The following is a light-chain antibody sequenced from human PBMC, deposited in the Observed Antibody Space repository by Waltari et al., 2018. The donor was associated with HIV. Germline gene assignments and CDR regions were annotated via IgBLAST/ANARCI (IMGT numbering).Light chain of an antibody. CDR2: DAS. Sequence: EIVLTQSPATLSLSPGDRATLSCRASQSVDTYLAWYQQKPGQAPRLLIYDASNRAAGVPARFSGSGSGTDFTLTISSLEPEESAVYYCQQRSTWYTFGQGTKLEIK. CDR3: QQRSTWYT. J-gene: IGKJ2*01. V-gene: IGKV3-11*01. CDR1: QSVDTY.